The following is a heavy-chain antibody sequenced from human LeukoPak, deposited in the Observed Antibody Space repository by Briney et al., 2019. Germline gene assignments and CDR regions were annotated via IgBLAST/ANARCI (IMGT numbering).Heavy chain of an antibody. D-gene: IGHD3-10*01. CDR3: ARAGSHWHYVY. CDR1: GFTFSGFS. Sequence: GGSLRLSCAASGFTFSGFSMSWVRQSPTKGPEWVANIKQDGSERYYVDSVKGRFTISRDNAKNSLSLQMNNLRVEDTAVYYCARAGSHWHYVYWGQGTVVTVSS. CDR2: IKQDGSER. V-gene: IGHV3-7*01. J-gene: IGHJ4*02.